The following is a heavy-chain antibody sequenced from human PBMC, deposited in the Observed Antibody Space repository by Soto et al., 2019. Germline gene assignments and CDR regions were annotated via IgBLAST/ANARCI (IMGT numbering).Heavy chain of an antibody. Sequence: PGGSLRLSCAASGFTFSDYAMAWVRQAPGKGLEWVSGVSDSGITTRYSDTVKGRFTISRDNSKNTLSLQMKSMTAADTAVYYCAKDARRSSIVGQWVPWGLVTLVTVSS. D-gene: IGHD6-13*01. CDR2: VSDSGITT. V-gene: IGHV3-23*01. J-gene: IGHJ5*02. CDR1: GFTFSDYA. CDR3: AKDARRSSIVGQWVP.